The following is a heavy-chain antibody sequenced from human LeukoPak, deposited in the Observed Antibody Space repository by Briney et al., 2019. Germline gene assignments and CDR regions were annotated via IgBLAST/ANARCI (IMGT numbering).Heavy chain of an antibody. V-gene: IGHV1-8*01. CDR1: GYTFTSYD. J-gene: IGHJ1*01. CDR2: MNPNSGNT. Sequence: ASVKVSCKASGYTFTSYDINWVRQATGQGLEWMGWMNPNSGNTGYAQKFQGRVTMTRDTSTSTVYMELSSLRSEDTAVYYCARDGRAEEDFQHWGQGTLVTVSS. CDR3: ARDGRAEEDFQH.